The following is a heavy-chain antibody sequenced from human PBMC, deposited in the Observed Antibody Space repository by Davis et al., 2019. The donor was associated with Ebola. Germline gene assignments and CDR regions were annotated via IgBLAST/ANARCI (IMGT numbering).Heavy chain of an antibody. J-gene: IGHJ6*02. CDR3: SRDLKQRPPSYYYGMDV. D-gene: IGHD6-6*01. CDR1: GYTFTSYW. Sequence: GESLKISCKGSGYTFTSYWIAWVRQAPGKGLEWVGFIRSKAYGGKPAYAASVKGRFTISRDDSKTIAYLQLDSLKTEDTAVYYCSRDLKQRPPSYYYGMDVWGQGTTVTVSS. CDR2: IRSKAYGGKP. V-gene: IGHV3-49*02.